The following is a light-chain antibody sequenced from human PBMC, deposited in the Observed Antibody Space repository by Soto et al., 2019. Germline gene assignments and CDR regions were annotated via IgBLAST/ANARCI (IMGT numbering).Light chain of an antibody. CDR1: SSDVGGYNY. CDR3: SSYTSIITLYV. V-gene: IGLV2-14*01. CDR2: EVS. J-gene: IGLJ1*01. Sequence: VLTQPASVSGSPGQSITISCTGTSSDVGGYNYVSWYQQHPGKAPKLMIYEVSNRPSGVSNRFSGSKSGNTASLTISGLQAEDEADYYCSSYTSIITLYVFGSGTKVTVL.